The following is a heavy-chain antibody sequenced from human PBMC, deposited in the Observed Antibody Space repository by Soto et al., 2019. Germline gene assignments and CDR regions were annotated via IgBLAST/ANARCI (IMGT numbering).Heavy chain of an antibody. CDR2: ISSSSSTI. CDR3: ARDTSLLDCTNGVCYLFDY. D-gene: IGHD2-8*01. J-gene: IGHJ4*02. Sequence: GGSLRLSCAASGFTFSSYSMNWVRQAPGKGLEWVSYISSSSSTIDYADSVKGGFTISRDNAKNSLYLQMNSLRDKDSAVYYCARDTSLLDCTNGVCYLFDYWGQGTLATVSS. CDR1: GFTFSSYS. V-gene: IGHV3-48*02.